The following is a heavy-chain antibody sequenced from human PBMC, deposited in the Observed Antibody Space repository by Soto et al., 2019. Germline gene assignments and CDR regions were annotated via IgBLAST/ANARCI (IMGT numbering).Heavy chain of an antibody. J-gene: IGHJ6*02. CDR3: ASPYYDTLTGYYRNYGMDV. Sequence: SVKVSCKASGGTFSSYAISWVRQAPGQGLEWMGGIIPIFGTANYAQKFQGRVTITADESTSTAYMELSSLRSEDTAVYYCASPYYDTLTGYYRNYGMDVWGQGTTVTVSS. CDR1: GGTFSSYA. D-gene: IGHD3-9*01. CDR2: IIPIFGTA. V-gene: IGHV1-69*13.